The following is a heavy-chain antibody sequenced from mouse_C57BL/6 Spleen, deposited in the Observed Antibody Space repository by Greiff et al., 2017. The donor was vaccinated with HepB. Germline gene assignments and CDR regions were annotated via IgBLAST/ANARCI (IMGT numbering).Heavy chain of an antibody. Sequence: QVQLQQPGAELVKPGASVKLSCKASGYTFPSYWLQWVKQRPGQGLEWIGEIDPSDSYTNYNQKFKGKATLTVDTSSSTAYMQLSSLTSEDSAVYYCARLETTIDYWGQGTTLTVSS. D-gene: IGHD2-12*01. CDR1: GYTFPSYW. CDR2: IDPSDSYT. V-gene: IGHV1-50*01. J-gene: IGHJ2*01. CDR3: ARLETTIDY.